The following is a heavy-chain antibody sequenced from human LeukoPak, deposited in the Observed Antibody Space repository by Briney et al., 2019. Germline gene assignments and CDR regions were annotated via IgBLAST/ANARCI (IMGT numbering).Heavy chain of an antibody. V-gene: IGHV3-7*01. CDR3: ARVDYDFWSGYLTNWFDP. CDR2: IKQDGSEK. CDR1: GFTFSSYW. J-gene: IGHJ5*02. Sequence: GGSLRLSCAASGFTFSSYWMSWVRQAPGKGLEWVANIKQDGSEKYHVDSVKGRFTISRDNAKNSLYLQMNSLRAEDTAVYYCARVDYDFWSGYLTNWFDPWGQGTLVTVSS. D-gene: IGHD3-3*01.